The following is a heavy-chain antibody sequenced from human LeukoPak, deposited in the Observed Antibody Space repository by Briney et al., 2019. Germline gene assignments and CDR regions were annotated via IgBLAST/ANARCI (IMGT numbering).Heavy chain of an antibody. D-gene: IGHD3-3*01. CDR2: NYYSGST. J-gene: IGHJ6*03. Sequence: SETLSLTSTVSGGSLSSHYWSWIRQPPGKGLEWIGYNYYSGSTNYNPPLKSRVTISVDTSKNQFSLKLSSVTAADTAVYYWARRAEIVGVVTNAYYYYYYMDVWGKGTTVTVSS. V-gene: IGHV4-59*11. CDR3: ARRAEIVGVVTNAYYYYYYMDV. CDR1: GGSLSSHY.